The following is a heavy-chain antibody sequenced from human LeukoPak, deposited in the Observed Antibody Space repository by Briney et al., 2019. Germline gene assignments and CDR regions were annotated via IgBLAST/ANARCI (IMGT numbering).Heavy chain of an antibody. CDR3: ARGQAGTLDFDY. CDR2: MNPNSGNT. CDR1: GYTFTSYD. Sequence: ASVKVSCKASGYTFTSYDIIWVRQATGQGLEWMGWMNPNSGNTGYAQKFQGRVTMTRNTSISTAYMELSSLRSEDTAVYYCARGQAGTLDFDYWGQGTLVTVSS. V-gene: IGHV1-8*01. D-gene: IGHD1-1*01. J-gene: IGHJ4*02.